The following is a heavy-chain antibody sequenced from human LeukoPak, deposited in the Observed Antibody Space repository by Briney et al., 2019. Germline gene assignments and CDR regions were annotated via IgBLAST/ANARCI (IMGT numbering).Heavy chain of an antibody. Sequence: GGSLRLSCAASGFTFSSYWMSWVRQAPGKGLEWVANIKEDGSDKKYVDSVKGRFTTSRDNAKNSLYLQMNSLRSDDTAVYYCARERTLTSCYDYWGQGTLVTVSS. CDR1: GFTFSSYW. CDR3: ARERTLTSCYDY. CDR2: IKEDGSDK. J-gene: IGHJ4*02. D-gene: IGHD2-15*01. V-gene: IGHV3-7*05.